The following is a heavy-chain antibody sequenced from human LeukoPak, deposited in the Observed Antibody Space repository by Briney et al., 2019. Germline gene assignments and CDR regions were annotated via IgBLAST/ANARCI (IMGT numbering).Heavy chain of an antibody. CDR1: GFTFSGFG. CDR2: ISYDGSNT. V-gene: IGHV3-30*18. J-gene: IGHJ4*02. Sequence: GGSLRLSCAASGFTFSGFGMHWVRQAPGTGLEWVAVISYDGSNTYYADSVKGRFTISRDNSRNTLYLQMSGLRAEDTAVYYCAKDLPASTAMGGFEYWGQGTLVTVSS. D-gene: IGHD2-2*01. CDR3: AKDLPASTAMGGFEY.